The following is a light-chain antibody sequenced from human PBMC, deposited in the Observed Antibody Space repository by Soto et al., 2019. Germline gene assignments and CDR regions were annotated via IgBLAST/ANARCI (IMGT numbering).Light chain of an antibody. CDR3: QFYGDPSKT. J-gene: IGKJ1*01. CDR2: DAS. CDR1: QTVSSNF. Sequence: EIVLTQSPGTLSLSPGERGTLSCRASQTVSSNFLAWYQQKPGQAPRLLIFDASSRATGIPDRFTASGSGKDFTLTISRLEPEDFGVYYCQFYGDPSKTLGQGGKVDIK. V-gene: IGKV3-20*01.